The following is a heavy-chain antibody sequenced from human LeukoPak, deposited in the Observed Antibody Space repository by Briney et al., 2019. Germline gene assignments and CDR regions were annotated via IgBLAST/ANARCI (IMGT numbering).Heavy chain of an antibody. J-gene: IGHJ2*01. CDR1: GFTFSSYA. D-gene: IGHD3-16*01. V-gene: IGHV3-23*01. CDR3: AKDQSLLGGWYFDL. CDR2: ISGSGGST. Sequence: GGSLRLSCAASGFTFSSYAMSWVRQAPGKGLEWVSAISGSGGSTYYADSVKGRFPISRDNSKNTLYLQMNSLRAEDTAVYYCAKDQSLLGGWYFDLWGRGTLVTVSS.